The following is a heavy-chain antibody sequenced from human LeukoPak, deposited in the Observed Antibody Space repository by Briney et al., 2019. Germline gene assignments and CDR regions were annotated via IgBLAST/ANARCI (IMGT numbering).Heavy chain of an antibody. V-gene: IGHV1-69*13. J-gene: IGHJ4*02. Sequence: SVKVSCKASGGTFISYAISWVRQAPGQGLEWMGGIIPIFGAANYAQKFQGRVTITADESTSTAYMELSSLRSEDTAVYYCARDLGYYDSSGYYCGYWGQGTLVTVSS. D-gene: IGHD3-22*01. CDR3: ARDLGYYDSSGYYCGY. CDR1: GGTFISYA. CDR2: IIPIFGAA.